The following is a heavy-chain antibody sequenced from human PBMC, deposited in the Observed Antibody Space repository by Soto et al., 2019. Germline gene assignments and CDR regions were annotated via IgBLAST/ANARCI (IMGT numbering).Heavy chain of an antibody. D-gene: IGHD2-15*01. V-gene: IGHV2-5*02. CDR3: AHVLMVVANYGMDV. CDR1: GFSLSTSGVG. J-gene: IGHJ6*02. CDR2: SYWDDDK. Sequence: QITLKESGPTLVKPTQTLTLTCTFSGFSLSTSGVGVGWIRQPPGKALEWLALSYWDDDKRYSPSLTSRRTIARYTTKNQVVLTMTNMDPVDTATYYCAHVLMVVANYGMDVWGQGTTVTVSS.